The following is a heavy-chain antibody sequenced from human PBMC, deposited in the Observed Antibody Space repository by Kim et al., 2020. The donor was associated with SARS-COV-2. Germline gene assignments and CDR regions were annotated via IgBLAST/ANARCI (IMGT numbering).Heavy chain of an antibody. CDR1: GYSCTSYW. CDR3: ARRGDCSSTSGYLGAGFDP. CDR2: IYPGDSDT. J-gene: IGHJ5*02. D-gene: IGHD2-2*01. V-gene: IGHV5-51*01. Sequence: GESLKISCKGSGYSCTSYWIGWVRQMPGKGLEWMGIIYPGDSDTRYSPSFQGQVTISADKSISTAYLQWSRLKASDTAMYYCARRGDCSSTSGYLGAGFDPTGQGTLVTLSS.